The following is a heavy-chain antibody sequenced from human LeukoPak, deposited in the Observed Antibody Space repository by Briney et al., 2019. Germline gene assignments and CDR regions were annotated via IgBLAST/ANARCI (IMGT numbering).Heavy chain of an antibody. D-gene: IGHD6-19*01. V-gene: IGHV3-23*01. J-gene: IGHJ4*02. CDR3: AKSLPGIAVAASFGY. Sequence: GGSLRLSCAASGFTFSSYAMSWVRQAPGKGLEWVSAISGSGGSTHYADSVKGRFTISRDNSKNTLYLQMNSLRAEDTAVYYCAKSLPGIAVAASFGYWSQGTLVTVSS. CDR2: ISGSGGST. CDR1: GFTFSSYA.